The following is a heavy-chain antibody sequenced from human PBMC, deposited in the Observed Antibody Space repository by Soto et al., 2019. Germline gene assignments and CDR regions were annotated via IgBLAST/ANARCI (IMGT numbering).Heavy chain of an antibody. J-gene: IGHJ5*02. CDR2: IIPSFGTP. Sequence: VKFSWKACGGSFGTYTCSWVRQAPGQGLEWMGRIIPSFGTPYYAQKFQGRVTITADKSTSTVYMELSSLGSDDTAVYFCARGLECRGYCLDKPTWFGPWGQGTLVTVSS. CDR1: GGSFGTYT. CDR3: ARGLECRGYCLDKPTWFGP. V-gene: IGHV1-69*13. D-gene: IGHD2-15*01.